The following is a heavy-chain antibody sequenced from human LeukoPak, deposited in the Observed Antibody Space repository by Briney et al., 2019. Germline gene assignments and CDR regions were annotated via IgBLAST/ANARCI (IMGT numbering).Heavy chain of an antibody. CDR3: ATDWTDAFDI. Sequence: SETLSLTCTVSGGSISSGGYYWSWIRQHPGKGLEWIGYIYYSGSTYYNPSLKSRVTISVDTSKNQFSLKLSSVTAADTAVYYCATDWTDAFDIWGQGTMVTVS. V-gene: IGHV4-31*03. J-gene: IGHJ3*02. CDR1: GGSISSGGYY. D-gene: IGHD1-1*01. CDR2: IYYSGST.